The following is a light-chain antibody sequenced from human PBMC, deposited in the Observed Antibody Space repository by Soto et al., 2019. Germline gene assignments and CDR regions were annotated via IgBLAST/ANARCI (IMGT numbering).Light chain of an antibody. CDR1: SSDVGGYNY. Sequence: QSALTQPASVSGSPGQSITISCTGSSSDVGGYNYVSWYAQHPDKAPKLMIYDVSKWPSGVSNRFSGSKSGNTASLTISGLQAEDEADYYCSSYTSSSTRVFGTGTKVTVL. CDR2: DVS. CDR3: SSYTSSSTRV. J-gene: IGLJ1*01. V-gene: IGLV2-14*01.